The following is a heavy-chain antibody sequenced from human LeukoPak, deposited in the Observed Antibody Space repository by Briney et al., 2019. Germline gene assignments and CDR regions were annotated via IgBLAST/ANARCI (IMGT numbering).Heavy chain of an antibody. CDR1: GFTFSSYA. J-gene: IGHJ5*02. CDR2: ISYDGSNK. CDR3: ARAVGYSGYDSEGGQLDP. D-gene: IGHD5-12*01. Sequence: PGASLRLSCAASGFTFSSYAMHWVRQAPGKGLEWVAVISYDGSNKYYADSVKGRFTISRDNSKNTLYLQMNSLRAEDTAVYYCARAVGYSGYDSEGGQLDPWGQGTLVTVSS. V-gene: IGHV3-30-3*01.